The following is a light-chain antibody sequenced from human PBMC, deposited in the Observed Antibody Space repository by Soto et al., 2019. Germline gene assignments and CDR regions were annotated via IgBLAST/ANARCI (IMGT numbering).Light chain of an antibody. CDR3: ASYTVSHTRV. CDR2: EVN. Sequence: QSAPTQPASESRSPGQSITISCTGSNGDVGAYNYVSWYQQHPGKAPKLIIFEVNDRPSGVSYRFSGSKSGNTASLTISGLQADDEADYYCASYTVSHTRVFGGGTKVTFL. V-gene: IGLV2-14*01. J-gene: IGLJ3*02. CDR1: NGDVGAYNY.